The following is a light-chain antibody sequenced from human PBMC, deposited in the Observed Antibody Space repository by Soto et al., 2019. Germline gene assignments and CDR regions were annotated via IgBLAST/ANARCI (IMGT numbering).Light chain of an antibody. CDR2: NAS. Sequence: DIQMTQSPSTLSASVGDRVTITCRASQSISSWLAWYQQKPGKAPILLIYNASSLESGVPSRFSGSGSGTAFTLTISSLQPDDFATYYCQQYSSYSRYTFGQGTKLEIK. CDR3: QQYSSYSRYT. CDR1: QSISSW. V-gene: IGKV1-5*03. J-gene: IGKJ2*01.